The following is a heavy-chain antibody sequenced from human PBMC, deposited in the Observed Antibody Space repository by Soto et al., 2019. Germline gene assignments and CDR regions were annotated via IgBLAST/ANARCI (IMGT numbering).Heavy chain of an antibody. D-gene: IGHD3-3*01. V-gene: IGHV1-2*02. CDR1: GYTFTGYY. CDR3: ARVPGFWSGYYDYYYYGMDV. J-gene: IGHJ6*02. Sequence: ASVKVSCKASGYTFTGYYMHWVRQAPGQGLEWMGWINPNSGGTNYAQKFQGRVTMTRDTSISTAYMELSRLRSDDTAVYYCARVPGFWSGYYDYYYYGMDVWGQGTTVTVSS. CDR2: INPNSGGT.